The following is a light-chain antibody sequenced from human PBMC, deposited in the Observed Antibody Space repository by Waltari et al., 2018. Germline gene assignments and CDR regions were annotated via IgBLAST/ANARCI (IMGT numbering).Light chain of an antibody. CDR3: QQYGSSPRT. V-gene: IGKV3-20*01. CDR2: GAS. Sequence: EIVLTQSPGTLSFSPGEGATLSCRASQSITRYLAWYQQKPGQPPRLLIYGASSRSTGIPDRFSGSGSGTDFALTITRLEPEDFAVYYCQQYGSSPRTFGQGTKLEI. J-gene: IGKJ2*01. CDR1: QSITRY.